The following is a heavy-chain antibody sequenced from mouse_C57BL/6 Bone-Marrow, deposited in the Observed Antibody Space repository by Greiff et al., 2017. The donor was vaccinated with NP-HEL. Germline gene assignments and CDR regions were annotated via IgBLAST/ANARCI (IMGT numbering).Heavy chain of an antibody. Sequence: QVQLQQPGAELVKPGASVKLSCKASGYTFTSYWMQWVKQRPGQGLEWIGEIDPSDSYTNYNQKFKGKATLTVDTSSSTAYMQLSSLTSEDSAVYYCARRDLPDYFDYWGQGTTLTVSS. V-gene: IGHV1-50*01. CDR3: ARRDLPDYFDY. CDR2: IDPSDSYT. D-gene: IGHD3-3*01. J-gene: IGHJ2*01. CDR1: GYTFTSYW.